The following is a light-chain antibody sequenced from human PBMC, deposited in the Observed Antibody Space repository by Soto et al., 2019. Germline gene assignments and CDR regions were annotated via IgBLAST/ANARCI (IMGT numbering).Light chain of an antibody. J-gene: IGLJ3*02. CDR1: NCDVGGYNY. Sequence: QSALTQPASVSGSPGQSITISCTGTNCDVGGYNYVSWYQQYPGKAPKLMIYEVSNRPSGVSNRFSGSKSGNTASLTISGLQAEDEADYYCSSYTSSILVFCGGTKLTVL. CDR3: SSYTSSILV. V-gene: IGLV2-14*01. CDR2: EVS.